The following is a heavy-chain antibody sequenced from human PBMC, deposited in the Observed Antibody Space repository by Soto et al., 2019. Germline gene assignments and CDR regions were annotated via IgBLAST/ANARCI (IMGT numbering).Heavy chain of an antibody. D-gene: IGHD2-2*01. J-gene: IGHJ3*02. Sequence: ASVKVSCKASGYTFTRYAMHWVRQAPGQRLEWMGWINAGNGNTKYSQKFQGRVTITRDTSASTAYMERSRLRSEDTAVYYCARDSGGYGIVVVPATFDAFDIWGQGTMVTASS. V-gene: IGHV1-3*01. CDR2: INAGNGNT. CDR3: ARDSGGYGIVVVPATFDAFDI. CDR1: GYTFTRYA.